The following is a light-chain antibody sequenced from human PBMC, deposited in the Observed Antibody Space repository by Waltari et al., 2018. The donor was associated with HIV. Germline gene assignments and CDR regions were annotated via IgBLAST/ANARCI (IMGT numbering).Light chain of an antibody. CDR1: NKNVGNQG. Sequence: QAGLSQPASVSQGLGQTATLTCSGNNKNVGNQGAAWLKHRRGHPPKFLYYRASSRPSGVSERISAVRSGNRSSLNISGLLPDDEADYYCAAWDSSLNVWVLGGGTRLIVL. V-gene: IGLV10-54*04. CDR2: RAS. CDR3: AAWDSSLNVWV. J-gene: IGLJ3*02.